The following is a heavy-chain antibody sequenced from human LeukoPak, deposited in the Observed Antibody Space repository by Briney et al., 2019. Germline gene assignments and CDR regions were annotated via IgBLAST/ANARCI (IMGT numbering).Heavy chain of an antibody. J-gene: IGHJ4*02. CDR3: AKRVSTSGVYLAPDFDY. CDR2: ISGSGGAT. CDR1: GFTFSRYG. V-gene: IGHV3-23*01. Sequence: GWSLTLSCGTCGFTFSRYGMSWVRQAPGKGLDWVSIISGSGGATYYADSVKGRFTISRDNSKNTLYLQMNSLRAEDTAVYHCAKRVSTSGVYLAPDFDYWGQGNLVTVSS. D-gene: IGHD6-13*01.